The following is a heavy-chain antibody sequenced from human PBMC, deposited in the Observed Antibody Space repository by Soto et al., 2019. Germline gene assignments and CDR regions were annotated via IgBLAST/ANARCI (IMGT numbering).Heavy chain of an antibody. CDR3: ARPGRSYYYYYMDV. CDR1: GGSFSGYD. D-gene: IGHD1-26*01. Sequence: PSETMSLTSAVYGGSFSGYDWSWILQPPGKGLEWIGEINHSGSTNYNPSLKSRVTISVDTSKNQFSLKLSSVTAADTAVYYCARPGRSYYYYYMDVWGKGTTVTVSS. CDR2: INHSGST. J-gene: IGHJ6*03. V-gene: IGHV4-34*01.